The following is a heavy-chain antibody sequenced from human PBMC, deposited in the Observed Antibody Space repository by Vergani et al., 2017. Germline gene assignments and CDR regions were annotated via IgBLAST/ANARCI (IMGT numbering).Heavy chain of an antibody. D-gene: IGHD2-21*02. CDR2: IIPIFGTA. J-gene: IGHJ3*02. Sequence: QVQLVQSGAEVKKPGSSVKVSCNASGGTFSSYAISWVRQAPGQGLEWMGRIIPIFGTANYAQKCQGRVTITADESTSTAYMGLSSLRSEDTAVYYCARSISHIVVVTAIGTDAFDIWGQGTMVTVSS. V-gene: IGHV1-69*18. CDR1: GGTFSSYA. CDR3: ARSISHIVVVTAIGTDAFDI.